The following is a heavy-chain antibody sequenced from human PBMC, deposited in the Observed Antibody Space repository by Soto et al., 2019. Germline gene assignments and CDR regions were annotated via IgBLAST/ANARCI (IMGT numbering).Heavy chain of an antibody. J-gene: IGHJ4*02. V-gene: IGHV3-23*01. D-gene: IGHD2-15*01. CDR1: GFTFFSYA. CDR2: INGIGSST. Sequence: GGSLRLSCTASGFTFFSYAMTWVRQAPGKGLEWVSSINGIGSSTYYADSAKGRFTISRDNSKNTLYLQMNSLRAEDTAVYYSAKDYEVVIAALFDYWGQGTLVTVSS. CDR3: AKDYEVVIAALFDY.